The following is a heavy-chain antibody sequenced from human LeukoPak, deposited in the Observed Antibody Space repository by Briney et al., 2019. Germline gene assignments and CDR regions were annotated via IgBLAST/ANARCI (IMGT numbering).Heavy chain of an antibody. Sequence: GALRLSCAASGFTFSSYAMHWVRQAPGKGLEWVAVISYDGSNKYYADSVKGRFTISRDNSKNTLYLQMNSLRAEDTAVYYCAREYPGTATLIDYWGLGTLVTVSS. CDR2: ISYDGSNK. D-gene: IGHD2-21*02. CDR3: AREYPGTATLIDY. J-gene: IGHJ4*02. CDR1: GFTFSSYA. V-gene: IGHV3-30-3*01.